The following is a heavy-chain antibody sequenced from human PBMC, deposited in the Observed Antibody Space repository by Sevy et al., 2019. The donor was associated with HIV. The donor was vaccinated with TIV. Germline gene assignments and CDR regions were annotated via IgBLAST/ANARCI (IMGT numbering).Heavy chain of an antibody. CDR1: GGTFSSYA. CDR3: ARVEGWVTTSRSSPTIGYYFDY. Sequence: ASVKVSCKASGGTFSSYAISWVRQAPGQGLEWMGGIIPIFGTANYAQKFQGRVTITADESTSTAYMELGSLRSEDTAVYYCARVEGWVTTSRSSPTIGYYFDYWGQGTLVTVSS. D-gene: IGHD4-4*01. CDR2: IIPIFGTA. V-gene: IGHV1-69*13. J-gene: IGHJ4*02.